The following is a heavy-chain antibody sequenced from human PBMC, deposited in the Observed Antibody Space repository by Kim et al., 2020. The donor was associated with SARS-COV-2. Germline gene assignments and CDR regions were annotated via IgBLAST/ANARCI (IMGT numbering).Heavy chain of an antibody. J-gene: IGHJ6*03. CDR3: ARGRSHLISYYYMDV. CDR1: GGSFSDDY. D-gene: IGHD2-8*01. V-gene: IGHV4-34*01. Sequence: SETLSLTCTVYGGSFSDDYWSWIRQPPGKGLEWIGEINHRGSTNQNPSLKTRVDILIDTSKKQFSLKMYSVTAADAAVYYCARGRSHLISYYYMDVWGKGTTVTISS. CDR2: INHRGST.